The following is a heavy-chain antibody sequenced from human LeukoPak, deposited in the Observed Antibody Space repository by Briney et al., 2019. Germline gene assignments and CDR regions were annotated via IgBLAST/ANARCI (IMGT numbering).Heavy chain of an antibody. CDR1: RYSFDSYA. Sequence: GGSLRLSCEGSRYSFDSYAMTWVRQAPGKGLEWVSSINGGGDITYYAESVKGRFTVSRDNSKNTLFLQMNSLRAEDTAVFYCAKRYGDSTGWFFDFWGQGSLVTVSS. CDR2: INGGGDIT. D-gene: IGHD6-13*01. V-gene: IGHV3-23*01. J-gene: IGHJ4*02. CDR3: AKRYGDSTGWFFDF.